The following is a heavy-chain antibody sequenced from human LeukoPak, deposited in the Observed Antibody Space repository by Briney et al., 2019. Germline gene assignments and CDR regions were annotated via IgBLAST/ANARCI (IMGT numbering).Heavy chain of an antibody. CDR2: ISSSSSYI. Sequence: GGSLGLSCAASGFTFSSYSMNWVRQAPGKGLEWVSSISSSSSYIYYADSVKGRFTISRDNAKNSLYLQMNSLRAEDTAVYYCAREAAMEYYFDYWGQGTLVTVSS. J-gene: IGHJ4*02. CDR1: GFTFSSYS. CDR3: AREAAMEYYFDY. D-gene: IGHD5-18*01. V-gene: IGHV3-21*01.